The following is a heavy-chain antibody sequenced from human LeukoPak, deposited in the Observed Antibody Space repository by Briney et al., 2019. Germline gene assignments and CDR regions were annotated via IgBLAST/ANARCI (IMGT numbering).Heavy chain of an antibody. CDR2: ISWNSGSI. J-gene: IGHJ4*02. CDR1: GFTFDDYA. Sequence: GGSLRLSCAASGFTFDDYAMHWVRQAPGKGLEWVSGISWNSGSIGYADSVKGRFIISRDNAKNSLYLQMNSLRAEDTALYYCAKDRASDSGGFQVFDYWGQGTLVTVSS. D-gene: IGHD1-26*01. CDR3: AKDRASDSGGFQVFDY. V-gene: IGHV3-9*01.